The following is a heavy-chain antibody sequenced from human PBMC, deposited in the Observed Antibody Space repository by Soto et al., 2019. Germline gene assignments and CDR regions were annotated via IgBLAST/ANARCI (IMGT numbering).Heavy chain of an antibody. D-gene: IGHD3-16*01. Sequence: QVKPVQYGAEVPKPGSSVTVSCTASGGTFSSYAVSWVRQAPGQGLEWVGGIIPIFGTANYAQKFQGRVTITADESTSTAYMELSSLRSEDTAVYYCARVGGYGSYYGVDVWGQGTTVTVSS. V-gene: IGHV1-69*12. CDR3: ARVGGYGSYYGVDV. J-gene: IGHJ6*02. CDR1: GGTFSSYA. CDR2: IIPIFGTA.